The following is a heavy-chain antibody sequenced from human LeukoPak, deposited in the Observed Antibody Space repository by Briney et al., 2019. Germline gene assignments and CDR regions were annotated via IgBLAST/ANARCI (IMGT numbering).Heavy chain of an antibody. CDR3: ARGREFYSDNSGYSDY. Sequence: GSLRLSCAASGFTFSSYSMNWVRQAPGKGLEWIGSIYYSGSTYYNPSLKSRVTISVDTSKNQFSLKLSSVTAADTAVYYCARGREFYSDNSGYSDYWGQGTLVTVSS. J-gene: IGHJ4*02. CDR1: GFTFSSYS. CDR2: IYYSGST. D-gene: IGHD3-22*01. V-gene: IGHV4-39*07.